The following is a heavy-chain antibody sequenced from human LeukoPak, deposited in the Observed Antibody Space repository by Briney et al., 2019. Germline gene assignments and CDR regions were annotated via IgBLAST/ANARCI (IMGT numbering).Heavy chain of an antibody. Sequence: GGSLRLSCAASGFTFSNAWMSWVRQVPGKGLEWVGRIKNKADGGTADYAAPVKGRFTISRDDSRNTLCLQMNSLKPEDSAVYYCNTVTYCSSTSCSQNFDYGGQGTLVTVSS. CDR3: NTVTYCSSTSCSQNFDY. D-gene: IGHD2-2*01. CDR2: IKNKADGGTA. CDR1: GFTFSNAW. J-gene: IGHJ4*02. V-gene: IGHV3-15*01.